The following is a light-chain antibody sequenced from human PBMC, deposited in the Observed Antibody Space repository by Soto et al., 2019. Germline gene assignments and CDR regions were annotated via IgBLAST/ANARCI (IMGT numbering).Light chain of an antibody. V-gene: IGKV1-5*01. CDR1: QSITRW. CDR2: DAT. J-gene: IGKJ2*01. CDR3: QQYNGYSHS. Sequence: DIQMTQSPSTLSASVGDRVTITCRADQSITRWLAWFQQKPGKAPSLLIHDATNFQPGVPSRFSGSGSGTEFTLTISSLQPDDFATYYCQQYNGYSHSFGQGTRVEIK.